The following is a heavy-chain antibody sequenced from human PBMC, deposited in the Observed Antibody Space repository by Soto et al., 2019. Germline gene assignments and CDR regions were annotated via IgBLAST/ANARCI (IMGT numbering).Heavy chain of an antibody. CDR3: TKSRRGILMVYGFGGMDV. V-gene: IGHV3-23*01. D-gene: IGHD2-8*01. J-gene: IGHJ6*02. CDR1: GFTVNSHA. CDR2: ISGSGDGT. Sequence: PGGSLRLSCAASGFTVNSHAMSWVRQAPGKGLEWVASISGSGDGTYYGDSVKGRFTISRDSSSSTLYLQMNNLRGEDTAVNFCTKSRRGILMVYGFGGMDVWGQGTTVTVSS.